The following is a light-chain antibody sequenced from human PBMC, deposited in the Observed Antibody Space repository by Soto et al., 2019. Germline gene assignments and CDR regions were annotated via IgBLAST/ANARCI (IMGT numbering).Light chain of an antibody. CDR2: ENN. J-gene: IGLJ3*02. V-gene: IGLV1-51*02. CDR3: ETWDSSLSAGV. CDR1: SSNLGNNY. Sequence: QSVLTQPPSVSAAPGQKVTISCSGSSSNLGNNYVSWYQQIPGTAPKLLIYENNKRPSGIPDRFSGSKSGTSATLGITGLQTGDEADYYCETWDSSLSAGVFGGGTKLTVL.